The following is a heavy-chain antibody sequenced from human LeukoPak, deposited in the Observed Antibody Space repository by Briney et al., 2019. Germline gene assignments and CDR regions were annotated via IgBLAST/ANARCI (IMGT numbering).Heavy chain of an antibody. V-gene: IGHV6-1*01. CDR1: GDSVSSNKTT. D-gene: IGHD2-15*01. Sequence: SQTLSLTCAISGDSVSSNKTTWNWIRQSPSRGLEWLGRTYYRSKWYNDYAVSVKSRITINPDTSKNQFSLQLNSVTPEDTSVYYCARGDCSGSACYSDSAFHMWGQGTMVTVSS. J-gene: IGHJ3*02. CDR3: ARGDCSGSACYSDSAFHM. CDR2: TYYRSKWYN.